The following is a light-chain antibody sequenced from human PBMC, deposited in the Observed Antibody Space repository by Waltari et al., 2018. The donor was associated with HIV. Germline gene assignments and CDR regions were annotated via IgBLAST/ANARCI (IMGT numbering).Light chain of an antibody. CDR3: SSYTSSSTVV. CDR2: DVS. J-gene: IGLJ2*01. Sequence: QSALTQPASVSGSPGQSITISCTGTSSDVGAYNYVSWYQLHPGKPPKLMIYDVSNRPSGVSDRFSGSKSANTASLTSSGLQAEDEAHYYCSSYTSSSTVVFGGGTKLTVL. V-gene: IGLV2-14*03. CDR1: SSDVGAYNY.